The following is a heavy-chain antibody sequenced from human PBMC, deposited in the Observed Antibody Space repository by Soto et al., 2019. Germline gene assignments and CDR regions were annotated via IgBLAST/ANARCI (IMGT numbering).Heavy chain of an antibody. CDR3: VRRHVSATGIDWFDP. CDR2: INAANGDT. J-gene: IGHJ5*02. V-gene: IGHV1-3*01. Sequence: SVKVSCKASGYTFTSYGIHWVRQAPGQRLEWMGWINAANGDTKYSPKFQGRVTITRDTSASTAYMELSSLRSEDTAVYYCVRRHVSATGIDWFDPWGQGTLVTVSS. CDR1: GYTFTSYG. D-gene: IGHD6-13*01.